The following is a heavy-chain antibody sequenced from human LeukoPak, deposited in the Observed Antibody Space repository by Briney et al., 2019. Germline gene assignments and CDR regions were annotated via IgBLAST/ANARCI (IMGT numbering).Heavy chain of an antibody. Sequence: ASVKVSCKASGGTFSSYAISWVRQAPGQGLEWMGGIIPIFGTANYAQKFQGRVTITTDESTSTAYMELSSLRSEDTAVYYCAAGDSSSEDFDYWGQGTLVTVSS. CDR2: IIPIFGTA. CDR1: GGTFSSYA. V-gene: IGHV1-69*05. J-gene: IGHJ4*02. D-gene: IGHD6-6*01. CDR3: AAGDSSSEDFDY.